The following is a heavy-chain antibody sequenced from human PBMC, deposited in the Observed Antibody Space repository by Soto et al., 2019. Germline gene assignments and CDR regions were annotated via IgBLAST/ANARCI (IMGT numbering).Heavy chain of an antibody. CDR2: ISAYNGNA. CDR1: GYTFTSYG. V-gene: IGHV1-18*04. D-gene: IGHD3-22*01. J-gene: IGHJ4*02. CDR3: ARAPPEDYYDSSGFLDY. Sequence: ASVKVSCKASGYTFTSYGISWVRQAPGQGLEWMGWISAYNGNANYAQKLQGRVTMTTDTSTSTAYMELRSLRSDDTAVYYCARAPPEDYYDSSGFLDYWGQGTLVTVSS.